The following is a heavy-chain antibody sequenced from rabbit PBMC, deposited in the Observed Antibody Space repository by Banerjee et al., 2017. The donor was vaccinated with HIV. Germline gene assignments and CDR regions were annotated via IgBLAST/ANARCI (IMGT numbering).Heavy chain of an antibody. V-gene: IGHV1S40*01. CDR2: IDTGSGNT. CDR3: ARGDGSSGWGGL. D-gene: IGHD4-1*01. J-gene: IGHJ3*01. CDR1: GFSFSGRYY. Sequence: QSLEESGGDLVKPGASLTLTCTASGFSFSGRYYMCWVRQAPGKGLEWIGCIDTGSGNTFYASWAKGRFTISKTSSTTVTLQMTSLTAADTATYFCARGDGSSGWGGLWGQGTLVTVS.